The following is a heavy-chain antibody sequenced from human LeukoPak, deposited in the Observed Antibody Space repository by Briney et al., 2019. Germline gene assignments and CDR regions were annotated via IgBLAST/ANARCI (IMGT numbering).Heavy chain of an antibody. Sequence: PGGSLRLSCAASGFKFSSYSMKWVRQAPGKGLEWVSFISSSSSYIYYADSLKGRFTISRDNAKNSLYLQMNSLRAEDTAVYYCARDLSGVTGYTYGRGIDYWGQGTLVTVSS. CDR1: GFKFSSYS. CDR3: ARDLSGVTGYTYGRGIDY. D-gene: IGHD5-18*01. V-gene: IGHV3-21*01. CDR2: ISSSSSYI. J-gene: IGHJ4*02.